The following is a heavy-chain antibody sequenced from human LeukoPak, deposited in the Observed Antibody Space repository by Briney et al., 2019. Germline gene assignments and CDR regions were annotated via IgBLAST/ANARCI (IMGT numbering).Heavy chain of an antibody. D-gene: IGHD6-6*01. J-gene: IGHJ6*02. CDR3: ARAVQAYYYYGMDV. CDR1: GGTFISYA. Sequence: ASVKVSCKASGGTFISYAISWVRQAPGQGLEWMGGIIPIFGTANYAQKFQGRVTITADESTSTAYMELSSLRSEDTAVYYCARAVQAYYYYGMDVWGQGTTVIVSS. V-gene: IGHV1-69*01. CDR2: IIPIFGTA.